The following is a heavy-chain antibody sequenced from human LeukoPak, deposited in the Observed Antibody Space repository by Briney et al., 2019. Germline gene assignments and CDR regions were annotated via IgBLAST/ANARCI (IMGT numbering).Heavy chain of an antibody. V-gene: IGHV3-23*01. D-gene: IGHD3-22*01. Sequence: GSLRLSCAASGFTFSNYGMSWVRQAPGKGLERVSSISGSGDNTYYADSVKGRSAISRDNSKNTLYLQMDSLRVEDTAVYHCAKTNGYYDYWGRGTLATVSS. J-gene: IGHJ4*02. CDR3: AKTNGYYDY. CDR2: ISGSGDNT. CDR1: GFTFSNYG.